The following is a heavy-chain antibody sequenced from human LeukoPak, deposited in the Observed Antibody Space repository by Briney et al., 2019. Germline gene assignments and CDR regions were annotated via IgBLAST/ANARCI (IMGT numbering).Heavy chain of an antibody. V-gene: IGHV3-30*03. CDR1: GFTFSDYG. CDR3: AREKYYYDSSGYYYHFDY. D-gene: IGHD3-22*01. CDR2: ISYNGNNK. Sequence: GGSLRLSCAASGFTFSDYGMHWVRQAPGKGLEWVAVISYNGNNKYFTDSVKGRFTISRDNSKNTLYLQMNSLRAEDTAVYYCAREKYYYDSSGYYYHFDYWGQGTLVTVSS. J-gene: IGHJ4*02.